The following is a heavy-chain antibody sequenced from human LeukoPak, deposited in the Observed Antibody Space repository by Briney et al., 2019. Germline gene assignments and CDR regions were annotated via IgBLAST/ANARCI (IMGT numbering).Heavy chain of an antibody. CDR3: ARGFGIAAPGRTYDY. V-gene: IGHV4-30-2*01. CDR1: GGSISSGGYY. J-gene: IGHJ4*02. Sequence: SETLSLTCTVSGGSISSGGYYWSWIRQPPGKGLEWIGYIYHSGSTYYNPSLKSRVTISVDRSKNQFSLKLSSVTAADTAVYYCARGFGIAAPGRTYDYWGQGTLVTVSS. D-gene: IGHD3-10*01. CDR2: IYHSGST.